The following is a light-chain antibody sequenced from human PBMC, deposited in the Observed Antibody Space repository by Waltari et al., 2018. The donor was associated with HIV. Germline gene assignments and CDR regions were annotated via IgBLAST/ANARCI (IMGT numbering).Light chain of an antibody. Sequence: QSVLTQPASVSGSPGHSLTISCSCTRSAVGAYNLVSWYRQNPGKAPQVIIFQDTKRPSGISDRFSGSKSGKTASLTISGLRLEDQGNYYCCSYAGRNTYVFGSGTEVSVL. V-gene: IGLV2-23*01. J-gene: IGLJ1*01. CDR2: QDT. CDR3: CSYAGRNTYV. CDR1: RSAVGAYNL.